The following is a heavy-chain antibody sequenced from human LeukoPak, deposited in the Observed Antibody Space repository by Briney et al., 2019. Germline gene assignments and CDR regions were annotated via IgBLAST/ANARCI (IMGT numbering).Heavy chain of an antibody. D-gene: IGHD6-13*01. V-gene: IGHV4-39*07. J-gene: IGHJ6*02. CDR1: GGSISSSSYY. CDR2: INHSGST. CDR3: ARGGSTWFPGMDV. Sequence: PSETLSLTCTVSGGSISSSSYYWGWIHQPPGKGLEWIGEINHSGSTNYNPSLKSRVTISVDTSKNQFSLKLSSVTAADTAVYYCARGGSTWFPGMDVWGQGTTVTVPS.